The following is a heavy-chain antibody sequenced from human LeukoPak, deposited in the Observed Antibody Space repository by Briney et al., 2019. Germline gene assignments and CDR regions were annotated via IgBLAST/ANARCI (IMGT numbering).Heavy chain of an antibody. CDR3: ARDHDFWSGYSYYYYYYGMDV. CDR1: GFTFSSYW. J-gene: IGHJ6*02. Sequence: GGSLRLSCAASGFTFSSYWMSWVRQAPGKGLEWVANIKQDGSEKYYVDSVKGRFTISRDNAKNSLYLQMNSLRAEDTAVYYCARDHDFWSGYSYYYYYYGMDVWGQGTTVTVSS. V-gene: IGHV3-7*01. CDR2: IKQDGSEK. D-gene: IGHD3-3*01.